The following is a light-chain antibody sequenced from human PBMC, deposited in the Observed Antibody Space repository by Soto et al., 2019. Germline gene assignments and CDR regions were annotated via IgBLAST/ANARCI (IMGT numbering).Light chain of an antibody. J-gene: IGKJ1*01. CDR3: QQYGSSPWT. Sequence: EIVLTQSPGTLSLSPGERATLSCRASQSVSSSYLAWYQQKPGQAPRLLIYGASSRATGIPERFSGSGYGTDFTLTISRLEPGDFAVYYCQQYGSSPWTFGQGTKVEIK. V-gene: IGKV3-20*01. CDR2: GAS. CDR1: QSVSSSY.